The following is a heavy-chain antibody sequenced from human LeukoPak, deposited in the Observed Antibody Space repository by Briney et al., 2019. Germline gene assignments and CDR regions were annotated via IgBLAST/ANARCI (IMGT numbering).Heavy chain of an antibody. J-gene: IGHJ4*02. CDR1: GGSISSSNW. D-gene: IGHD2-15*01. V-gene: IGHV4-4*02. CDR2: IYHSGST. Sequence: SETLSLTCAVSGGSISSSNWWSWVRQPPGKGLEWIGEIYHSGSTNYNPSLKSRVTISVDKSKNQFSLKLSSVTAADTAMYYCARTEVKGSFTNSWGQGTLVTVSS. CDR3: ARTEVKGSFTNS.